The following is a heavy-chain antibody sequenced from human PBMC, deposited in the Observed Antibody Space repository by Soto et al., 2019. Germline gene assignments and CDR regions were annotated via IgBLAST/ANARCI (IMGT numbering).Heavy chain of an antibody. CDR2: IYYSGST. V-gene: IGHV4-61*08. CDR3: AGSSSWTEQHNFDY. J-gene: IGHJ4*02. CDR1: GGSISSGDSY. Sequence: PSETLSLTCTVSGGSISSGDSYWSWIRQPPGKGLEWIGYIYYSGSTNYNPSLKSRVTISINTSKNQFSLKLSSVTAADTAVYYCAGSSSWTEQHNFDYWGQGTLVTVSS. D-gene: IGHD6-13*01.